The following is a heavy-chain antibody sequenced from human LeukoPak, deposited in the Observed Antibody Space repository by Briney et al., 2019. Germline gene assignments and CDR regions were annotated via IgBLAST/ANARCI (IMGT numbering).Heavy chain of an antibody. CDR1: GFTFRNYA. D-gene: IGHD4-23*01. CDR3: AKEDYGGTRGPYYFDY. Sequence: GRSLRLSCAASGFTFRNYAMYWVRQAPGKGLEWVAVISYDEANKYYADSVKGRFTISRDNSKNTLYLQMNSLRAEDTAVYYCAKEDYGGTRGPYYFDYWGQGTLVTVSS. CDR2: ISYDEANK. V-gene: IGHV3-30-3*01. J-gene: IGHJ4*02.